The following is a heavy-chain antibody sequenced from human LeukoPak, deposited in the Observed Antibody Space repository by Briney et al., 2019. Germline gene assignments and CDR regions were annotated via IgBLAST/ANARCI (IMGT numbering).Heavy chain of an antibody. CDR1: GYSISSGYY. J-gene: IGHJ6*03. CDR2: IYHSGST. D-gene: IGHD3-16*02. Sequence: SETLSLTCTVSGYSISSGYYWGWIRQPPGKGLEWIGSIYHSGSTYYNPSLKSRVTISVDTSKNQFSLKLSSVTAADTAVYYCARDPHYDYVWGSYRSYYYYMDVWGKGTTVTVSS. V-gene: IGHV4-38-2*02. CDR3: ARDPHYDYVWGSYRSYYYYMDV.